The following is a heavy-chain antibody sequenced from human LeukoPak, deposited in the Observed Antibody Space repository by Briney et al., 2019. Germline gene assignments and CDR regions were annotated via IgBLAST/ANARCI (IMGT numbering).Heavy chain of an antibody. CDR2: ISAYNGET. D-gene: IGHD2-2*01. J-gene: IGHJ4*02. CDR1: GYTFTGYS. V-gene: IGHV1-18*04. Sequence: ASVKVSCKASGYTFTGYSIHWVRQAPGQGLEWMGWISAYNGETNYAQKFQGRLTMTTDTFTSTAHMELRSLRSDDTAVYYCARGYCTSTNCLYYFDYWGQGTLVTVSS. CDR3: ARGYCTSTNCLYYFDY.